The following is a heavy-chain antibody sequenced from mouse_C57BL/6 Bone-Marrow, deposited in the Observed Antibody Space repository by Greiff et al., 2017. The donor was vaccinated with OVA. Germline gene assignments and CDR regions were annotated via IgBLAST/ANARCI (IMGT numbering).Heavy chain of an antibody. J-gene: IGHJ3*01. CDR1: GFNINDYY. CDR2: IDPGDGET. D-gene: IGHD1-1*01. Sequence: EVQLQQSGAELVKPGASVKLSCTASGFNINDYYMHWVKQRTEQGLEWIGRIDPGDGETKYAPKFQGKATLTADTSSTTAYLQLSSLTSEDAAVYYCAYCYGSSSRAYWGQGTLVTVSA. V-gene: IGHV14-2*01. CDR3: AYCYGSSSRAY.